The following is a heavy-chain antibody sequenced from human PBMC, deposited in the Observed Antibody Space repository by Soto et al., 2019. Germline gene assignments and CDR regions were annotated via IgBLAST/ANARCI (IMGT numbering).Heavy chain of an antibody. Sequence: DVQLLESGGDLVQPGGSLTLSCAASGFTFSDYAMSWVRQAPGKGLEWVSAFRGGGGSTFYADSVRGRFTISRDNAKSTLYLQMNSLRAEDTAVYYCAKIGWSEVAGWEFDYWGQGTLVTVSS. J-gene: IGHJ4*02. V-gene: IGHV3-23*01. CDR3: AKIGWSEVAGWEFDY. CDR1: GFTFSDYA. D-gene: IGHD6-19*01. CDR2: FRGGGGST.